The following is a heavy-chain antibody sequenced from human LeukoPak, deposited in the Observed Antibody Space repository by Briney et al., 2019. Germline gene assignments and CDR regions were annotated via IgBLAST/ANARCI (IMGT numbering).Heavy chain of an antibody. V-gene: IGHV3-30-3*01. CDR1: GFTFSSYA. CDR2: ISYDGSNK. J-gene: IGHJ3*02. CDR3: ARDMDGDYGNNRVGPWAAFDI. Sequence: GGSLRLSCAASGFTFSSYAMHWVRQAPGKGLEWVAVISYDGSNKYYADSVKGRFTISRDNSKNTLYLQMHSLRAEDTAVYYCARDMDGDYGNNRVGPWAAFDIWGQGTMVTVSS. D-gene: IGHD4-17*01.